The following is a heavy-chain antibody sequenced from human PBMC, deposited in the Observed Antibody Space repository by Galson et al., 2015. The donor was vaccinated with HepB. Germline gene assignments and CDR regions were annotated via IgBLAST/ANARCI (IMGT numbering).Heavy chain of an antibody. CDR2: IIPIFGTA. CDR1: GGTFSSYA. J-gene: IGHJ6*02. V-gene: IGHV1-69*01. CDR3: ALSMNYYCGMDV. Sequence: QSGAEVKKPGESLKISCKASGGTFSSYAISWVRQAPGQGLEWMGGIIPIFGTANYAQKFQGRVTITADESTSTAYMELSSLRSEDTAVYYCALSMNYYCGMDVWGQGTTVTVSS.